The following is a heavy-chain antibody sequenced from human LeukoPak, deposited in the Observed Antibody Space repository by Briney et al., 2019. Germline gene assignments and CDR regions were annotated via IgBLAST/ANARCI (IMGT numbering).Heavy chain of an antibody. CDR3: IVVVTAPLAIYYGMDV. CDR1: GGSISSGDYY. J-gene: IGHJ6*02. Sequence: SETLSLTCTASGGSISSGDYYWSWIRQPPGKGLEWIGYIYYSGSTYYNPSLKSRVTISVDTSKSQFSLKLSSVTAADTAVYYCIVVVTAPLAIYYGMDVWGQGTTVTVSS. CDR2: IYYSGST. D-gene: IGHD2-21*02. V-gene: IGHV4-30-4*01.